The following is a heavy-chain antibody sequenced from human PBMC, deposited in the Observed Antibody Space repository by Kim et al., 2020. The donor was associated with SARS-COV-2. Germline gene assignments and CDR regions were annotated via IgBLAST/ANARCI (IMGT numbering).Heavy chain of an antibody. CDR3: AKDHIAVAGDYYYYGMDV. Sequence: GGSLRLSCAASGFTSSSYAMSWVRQAPGKGLEWVSAISGSGGSTYYADSVKGRFTISRDNSKNTLYLQMNSLRAEDTAVYYCAKDHIAVAGDYYYYGMDVWGQGTTVTVSS. D-gene: IGHD6-19*01. J-gene: IGHJ6*02. V-gene: IGHV3-23*01. CDR1: GFTSSSYA. CDR2: ISGSGGST.